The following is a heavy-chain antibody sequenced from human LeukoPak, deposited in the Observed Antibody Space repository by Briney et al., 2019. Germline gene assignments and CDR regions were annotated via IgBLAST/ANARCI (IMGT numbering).Heavy chain of an antibody. V-gene: IGHV4-34*01. CDR1: GGSFSGYY. CDR3: ARLSRRSLSRLATIFYYYYYMDV. Sequence: KPSETLSLTCAVYGGSFSGYYWSWIRQPPGKGLEWIGEINHSGSTNYNPSLKSRVTISVDTSKNQFSLKLSSVTAADTAVYYCARLSRRSLSRLATIFYYYYYMDVWGKGTTVTISS. CDR2: INHSGST. D-gene: IGHD5-24*01. J-gene: IGHJ6*03.